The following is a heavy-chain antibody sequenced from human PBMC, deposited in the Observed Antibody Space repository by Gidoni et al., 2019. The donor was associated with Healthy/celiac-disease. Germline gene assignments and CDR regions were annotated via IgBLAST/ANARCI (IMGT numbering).Heavy chain of an antibody. CDR2: RSYDGSNK. J-gene: IGHJ4*02. V-gene: IGHV3-30*18. CDR3: AKGPLYCSGGSFHGAFDY. CDR1: VFPFSSYG. D-gene: IGHD2-15*01. Sequence: QVQLVESGGGVVQHGRSLRLSCAASVFPFSSYGMHWVRQAPGKGLEWVAVRSYDGSNKYYADSVKGRFTISRDNSKNTLYLQMNSLRAEDTAVYYCAKGPLYCSGGSFHGAFDYWGQGTLVTVSS.